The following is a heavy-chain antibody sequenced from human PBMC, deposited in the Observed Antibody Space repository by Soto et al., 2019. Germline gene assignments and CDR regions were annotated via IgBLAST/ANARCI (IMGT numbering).Heavy chain of an antibody. J-gene: IGHJ4*02. CDR3: ARDSIAAAGTDY. CDR2: IIPLFGTT. CDR1: GGTFSSYT. Sequence: ASVKVSCKASGGTFSSYTIAWVRQAPGQGLEWMGEIIPLFGTTNYVEKFQGRLTITADASTSTAYMELSSLRSEDTAMYYCARDSIAAAGTDYWGQGTLVTVSS. D-gene: IGHD6-13*01. V-gene: IGHV1-69*13.